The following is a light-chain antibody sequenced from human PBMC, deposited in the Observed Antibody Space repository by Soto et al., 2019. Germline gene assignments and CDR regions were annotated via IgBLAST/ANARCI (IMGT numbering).Light chain of an antibody. V-gene: IGLV2-11*01. CDR1: SSDVGGYDY. CDR3: CSYAGSYTLV. CDR2: DVS. J-gene: IGLJ2*01. Sequence: QSVLTQPRSVSGSPGQSVTISCTGTSSDVGGYDYVSWYQQHPGKAPKLMISDVSKRPSGVPDRFSGSKSDNTASLTISGLRAEDEADYYCCSYAGSYTLVFGGGTQLTVL.